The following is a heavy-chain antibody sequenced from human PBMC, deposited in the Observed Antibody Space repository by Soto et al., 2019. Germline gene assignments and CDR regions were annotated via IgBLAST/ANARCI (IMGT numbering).Heavy chain of an antibody. J-gene: IGHJ4*02. Sequence: GGSLRLSCAASGFTFSGSSVHWVRQASGKGLEWVGRIRNKANSYATAYAASVRGRFTISRDDSKNTAFLQMNSLNTEDTAVYYCISHSPEDMIRTWGQGTLVTVSS. CDR3: ISHSPEDMIRT. CDR1: GFTFSGSS. V-gene: IGHV3-73*01. D-gene: IGHD2-15*01. CDR2: IRNKANSYAT.